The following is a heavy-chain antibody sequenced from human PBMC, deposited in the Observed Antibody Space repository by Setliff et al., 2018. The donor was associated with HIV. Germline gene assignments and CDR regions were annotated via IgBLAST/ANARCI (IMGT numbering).Heavy chain of an antibody. CDR3: ASSGKEQWRVTDY. CDR2: INHSGST. CDR1: GGSFSGYY. Sequence: SETLSLTCAVYGGSFSGYYWSWIRQPPGKGLEWIGEINHSGSTNYNPSLKSRVTISVDTSKNQFSLKLSSVTAADTAVYYCASSGKEQWRVTDYWGQGTLVTVPQ. J-gene: IGHJ4*02. V-gene: IGHV4-34*01. D-gene: IGHD6-19*01.